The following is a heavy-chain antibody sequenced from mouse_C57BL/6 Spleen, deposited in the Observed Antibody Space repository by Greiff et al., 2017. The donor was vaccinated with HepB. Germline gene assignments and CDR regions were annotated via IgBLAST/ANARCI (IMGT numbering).Heavy chain of an antibody. CDR2: IYPGDGDT. CDR1: GYAFSSSW. CDR3: ARLARTFAY. V-gene: IGHV1-82*01. J-gene: IGHJ3*01. Sequence: VQLQQSGPELVKPGASVKISCKASGYAFSSSWMNWVKQRPGKGLEWIGRIYPGDGDTNYNGKFKGKATLTADKSSSTAYMQLSSLTSEDSAVYFCARLARTFAYWGQGTLVTVSA.